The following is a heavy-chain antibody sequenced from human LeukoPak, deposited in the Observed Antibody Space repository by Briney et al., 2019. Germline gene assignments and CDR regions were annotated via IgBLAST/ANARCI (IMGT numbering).Heavy chain of an antibody. D-gene: IGHD3/OR15-3a*01. CDR3: ARGTGYSCLDY. CDR2: IYYSGST. J-gene: IGHJ4*02. V-gene: IGHV4-59*01. CDR1: GGSISSYY. Sequence: PSETLSLTCTVSGGSISSYYWSWIRQPPGKGLEWIGYIYYSGSTNYNPSLKSRVTISVDTSKNQFSLKLSSVTAADTAVYYCARGTGYSCLDYWGQGTLVTVSS.